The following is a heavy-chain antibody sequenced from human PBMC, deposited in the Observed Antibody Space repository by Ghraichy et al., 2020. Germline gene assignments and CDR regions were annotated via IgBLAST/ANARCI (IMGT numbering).Heavy chain of an antibody. V-gene: IGHV4-30-2*01. CDR1: GGSISSGDYS. J-gene: IGHJ4*02. Sequence: SETLSLTCAVSGGSISSGDYSWSWIRQPPGKGLEWIGHIYHSGNTYYNPSLMSRVTISVDRSKNQFSLELSSVTAADTAVYYCARTYYGSGSLFRFDYWGQGSLFTVSS. CDR2: IYHSGNT. D-gene: IGHD3-10*01. CDR3: ARTYYGSGSLFRFDY.